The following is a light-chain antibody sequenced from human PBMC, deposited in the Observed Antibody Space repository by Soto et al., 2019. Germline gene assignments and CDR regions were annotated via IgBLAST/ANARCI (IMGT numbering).Light chain of an antibody. CDR3: HHYNTYST. V-gene: IGKV2-28*01. J-gene: IGKJ1*01. CDR2: AAS. CDR1: QSLLHINGYNY. Sequence: DIVVTQSPLSLPFTPGEPASISCRSSQSLLHINGYNYLDWFQQKPGKAPKLLIYAASNLQSGVPARFSGSGSGTDFTLTISSLQPDDFATYYCHHYNTYSTFGQGTKVDIK.